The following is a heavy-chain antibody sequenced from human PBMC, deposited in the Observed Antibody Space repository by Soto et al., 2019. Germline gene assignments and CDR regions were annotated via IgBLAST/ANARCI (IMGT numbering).Heavy chain of an antibody. D-gene: IGHD6-13*01. Sequence: EVQLLESGGGLVQPGGSLRLSCAASGFTFSSYAMSWVRQAPGKGLEWVSAISGSGGSTYYADSVKGRFTISRDNSKNTLYLQMNSRRAEDTAVYYCAKDHSGYSSSWQTWHYYYGMDVWGQGTTVTVSS. CDR1: GFTFSSYA. V-gene: IGHV3-23*01. CDR2: ISGSGGST. CDR3: AKDHSGYSSSWQTWHYYYGMDV. J-gene: IGHJ6*02.